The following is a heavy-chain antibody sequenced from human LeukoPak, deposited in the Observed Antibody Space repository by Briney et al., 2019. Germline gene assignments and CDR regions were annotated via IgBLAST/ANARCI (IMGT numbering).Heavy chain of an antibody. J-gene: IGHJ4*02. CDR1: GGSISDSSSY. CDR2: IYYSGST. CDR3: VRRNYYFDY. Sequence: SETLSLTCTVSGGSISDSSSYWGWIRQPPGKGLEWVASIYYSGSTYYNPSLKSRVSISVDTSKNQFSLKLSFVTAADTAVYYCVRRNYYFDYWGQGTLVTVSS. V-gene: IGHV4-39*01.